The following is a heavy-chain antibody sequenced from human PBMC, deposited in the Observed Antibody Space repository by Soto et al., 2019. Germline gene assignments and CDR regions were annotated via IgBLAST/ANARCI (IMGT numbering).Heavy chain of an antibody. D-gene: IGHD6-13*01. CDR1: GFTFSSYG. J-gene: IGHJ6*02. V-gene: IGHV3-30*18. Sequence: GGSLRLSCAASGFTFSSYGMHWVRQAPGKGLEWVAVISYDGSNKYYADSVKGRFTISRDNSKNTLYLQMNSLRAEDTAVYYCAKAPYSRSYYYYGMDVWGQGTTVTVSS. CDR3: AKAPYSRSYYYYGMDV. CDR2: ISYDGSNK.